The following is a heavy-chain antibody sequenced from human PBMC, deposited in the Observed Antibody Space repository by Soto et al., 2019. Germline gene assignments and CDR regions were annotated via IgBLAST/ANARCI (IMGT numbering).Heavy chain of an antibody. CDR3: ARSWEWLRFGAWFDP. J-gene: IGHJ5*02. CDR1: GFSLSTSGVG. CDR2: IYWDDDK. V-gene: IGHV2-5*02. D-gene: IGHD5-12*01. Sequence: QITLKESGPTLVKPTQTLTLTCTFSGFSLSTSGVGVGWIRQPPGKALEWLALIYWDDDKRYSPSLKSRLTITKDTSKHQVVLTMTNTDPVDTATYYCARSWEWLRFGAWFDPWGQGTLVTVSS.